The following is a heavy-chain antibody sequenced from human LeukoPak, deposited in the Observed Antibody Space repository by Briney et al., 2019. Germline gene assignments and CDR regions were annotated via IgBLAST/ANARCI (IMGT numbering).Heavy chain of an antibody. Sequence: SETLSLTCAVYGGSFSGYYWSWIRQPPGKGLEWIGEINHSGSTNYNPSLKSRVTISVDTSKNQFSLKLSSVTAADTAVYYCVRGRGLVGHTDYHNWFDPWGQGTLVTASS. CDR1: GGSFSGYY. V-gene: IGHV4-34*01. D-gene: IGHD4-11*01. J-gene: IGHJ5*02. CDR2: INHSGST. CDR3: VRGRGLVGHTDYHNWFDP.